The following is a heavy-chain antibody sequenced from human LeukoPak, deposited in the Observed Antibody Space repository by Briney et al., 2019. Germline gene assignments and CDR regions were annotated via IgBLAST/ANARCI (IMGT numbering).Heavy chain of an antibody. D-gene: IGHD5-12*01. CDR2: IYYSGST. J-gene: IGHJ6*02. CDR1: GGSYSSGGYY. Sequence: SQTLSLTCTVSGGSYSSGGYYLSWIRQHPGKGLEWIGYIYYSGSTYYNPSLKSRVTISVDTSKNQFSLKLSSVTAADTAVYYCARVESGYAHYGMDVWGQGTTVTVSS. CDR3: ARVESGYAHYGMDV. V-gene: IGHV4-31*03.